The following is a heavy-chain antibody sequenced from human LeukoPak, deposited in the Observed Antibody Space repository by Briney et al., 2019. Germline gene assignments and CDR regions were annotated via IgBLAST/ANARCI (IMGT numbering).Heavy chain of an antibody. D-gene: IGHD6-13*01. CDR2: VKEAGSEK. Sequence: PVRSLRLSCAASGFTFSRFSMSSVRQGPGKGLEWVVNVKEAGSEKYYVDSVKGRFIISRDNAKNSLYLQMNSLRAEDTAVYYCARYGSIVAAGTFDYWGQGTLVTVSS. V-gene: IGHV3-7*04. J-gene: IGHJ4*02. CDR1: GFTFSRFS. CDR3: ARYGSIVAAGTFDY.